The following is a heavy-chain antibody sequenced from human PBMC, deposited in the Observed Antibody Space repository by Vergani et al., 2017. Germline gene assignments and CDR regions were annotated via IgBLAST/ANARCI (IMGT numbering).Heavy chain of an antibody. V-gene: IGHV3-30*02. CDR3: AXDLAYCHEGSCAL. CDR2: VLFDGSNE. D-gene: IGHD2-15*01. CDR1: GFTFNRYG. J-gene: IGHJ4*02. Sequence: QVQLVQSGGGVVQPGGSLGLSCVASGFTFNRYGMQWVRQAPGKGLEWVAYVLFDGSNEYYADSVKGRFIVSRDNSNDALYLQMNSLRTDDTAVYYCAXDLAYCHEGSCALWGQGSVVTVSS.